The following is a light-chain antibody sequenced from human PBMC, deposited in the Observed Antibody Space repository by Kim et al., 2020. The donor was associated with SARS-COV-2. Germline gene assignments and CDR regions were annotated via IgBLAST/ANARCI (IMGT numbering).Light chain of an antibody. Sequence: TPAERATLFCRTSQSISTSLAWYQQKSGQAPRLLIYGASIRATGIPDRFSGSGSGTDFSLTISTLQSEDSAVYYCQQYNEWPSWTFGQGTKVDIK. V-gene: IGKV3D-15*03. CDR2: GAS. J-gene: IGKJ1*01. CDR1: QSISTS. CDR3: QQYNEWPSWT.